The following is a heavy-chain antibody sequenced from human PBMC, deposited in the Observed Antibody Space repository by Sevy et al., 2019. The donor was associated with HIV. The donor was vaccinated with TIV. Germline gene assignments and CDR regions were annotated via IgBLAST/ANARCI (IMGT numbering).Heavy chain of an antibody. CDR2: ITSSSSYK. Sequence: GGSLRLSCAASGFTFNIYNMNWVRQAPGKGLEWVSSITSSSSYKYYADSVKGRFTISRDNVKNSLYLQMNSLRAEDTAVYYCARDRLWELLPFDYWGQGTLVTVSS. V-gene: IGHV3-21*06. D-gene: IGHD1-26*01. CDR1: GFTFNIYN. J-gene: IGHJ4*02. CDR3: ARDRLWELLPFDY.